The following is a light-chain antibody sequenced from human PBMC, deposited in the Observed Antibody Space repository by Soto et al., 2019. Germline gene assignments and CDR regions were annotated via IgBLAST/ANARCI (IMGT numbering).Light chain of an antibody. J-gene: IGLJ1*01. CDR2: EVS. Sequence: QSVVTQPPSASGSPGQSVTISCTGTSSDVGGYDYVSWYQQHPGKAPKLMIYEVSKRPSGVPDRFSGSKSDNTASLTVSGLQAEDEADYYCSSYAGSSTYVFGTGTKVTVL. CDR3: SSYAGSSTYV. V-gene: IGLV2-8*01. CDR1: SSDVGGYDY.